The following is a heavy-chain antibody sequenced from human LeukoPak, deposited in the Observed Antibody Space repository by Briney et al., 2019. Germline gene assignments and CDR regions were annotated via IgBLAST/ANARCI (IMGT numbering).Heavy chain of an antibody. J-gene: IGHJ1*01. CDR1: GGSFSGYY. V-gene: IGHV4-39*01. D-gene: IGHD2-2*02. Sequence: SETLSLTCVVYGGSFSGYYWGWIRQPPGKGLEWIGSIYYSGSTYYNPSLKSRVTISVDTSKNQFSLKLSSVTAADTAVYYCARVVPAAIGYYQHWGQGTLVTVSS. CDR3: ARVVPAAIGYYQH. CDR2: IYYSGST.